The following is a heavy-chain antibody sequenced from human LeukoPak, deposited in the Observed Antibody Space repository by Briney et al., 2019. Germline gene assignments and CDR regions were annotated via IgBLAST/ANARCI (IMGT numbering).Heavy chain of an antibody. V-gene: IGHV3-21*01. Sequence: GVSLRLSCAASGFTFSSYTMNWVRQAPGKGLEWVSSISGSSSGIYYADSVRGRFTISRDNAKNSLYLQMNGLRAEDTAVYYCARDRGEGYCGSTSCYFSFDYWGQGTLVTVSS. J-gene: IGHJ4*02. D-gene: IGHD2-2*01. CDR1: GFTFSSYT. CDR2: ISGSSSGI. CDR3: ARDRGEGYCGSTSCYFSFDY.